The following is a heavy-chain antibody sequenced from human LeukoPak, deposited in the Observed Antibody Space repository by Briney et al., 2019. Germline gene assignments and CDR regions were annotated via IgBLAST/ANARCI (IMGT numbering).Heavy chain of an antibody. CDR1: GGSLSSYY. CDR2: IYYSGST. CDR3: ASGNVDTAMVTFDY. D-gene: IGHD5-18*01. Sequence: SETLSLTCTVSGGSLSSYYWSCVRQPPGKGLEWSGYIYYSGSTNYNPSLKSRVTISVDTSKNQFSLKLSSVTAADTAAYYCASGNVDTAMVTFDYWGQGTLVTVSS. J-gene: IGHJ4*02. V-gene: IGHV4-59*01.